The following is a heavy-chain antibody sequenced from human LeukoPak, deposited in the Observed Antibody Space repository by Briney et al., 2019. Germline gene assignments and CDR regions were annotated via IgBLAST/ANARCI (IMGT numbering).Heavy chain of an antibody. Sequence: GGSLRLSCAASGFTFSTYTVHWVRQAPGKGLEYVALTSYDGNSKYYADSVKGRFTISRDNPKNTLDLQMNSLRVEDTAVYYCARNEFEWELLSPFDQWGQGTLVTVSS. CDR2: TSYDGNSK. CDR1: GFTFSTYT. V-gene: IGHV3-30-3*01. D-gene: IGHD1-26*01. CDR3: ARNEFEWELLSPFDQ. J-gene: IGHJ4*02.